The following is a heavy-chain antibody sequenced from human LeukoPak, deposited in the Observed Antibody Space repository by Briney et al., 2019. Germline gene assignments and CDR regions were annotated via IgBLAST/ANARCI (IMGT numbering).Heavy chain of an antibody. CDR3: LTCYYGSSGYWIFDY. CDR1: GFTFSSDG. D-gene: IGHD3-22*01. Sequence: GRSLRLSCAPSGFTFSSDGMHGVREAPGKRLGRGAVISYDGSNKYYVDSVKGRFTISRDNSKNTLYLQMNSLRAEDRAVYYCLTCYYGSSGYWIFDYWGQGTLVTVSS. V-gene: IGHV3-30*03. CDR2: ISYDGSNK. J-gene: IGHJ4*02.